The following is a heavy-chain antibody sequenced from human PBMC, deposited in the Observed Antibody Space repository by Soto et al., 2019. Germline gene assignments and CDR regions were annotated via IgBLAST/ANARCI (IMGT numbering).Heavy chain of an antibody. Sequence: QVQLQESGPGLVKPSEPLSLTCSVSGDSVSNYYWSWFRQPAGKGLEWIGRIYPSGSTDYSPSLKSRVTMSIDTSKNQFSLNLSSVTAADTAVYYCAANYYDSSGYSDYWGQGNLVTVSS. CDR3: AANYYDSSGYSDY. D-gene: IGHD3-22*01. CDR1: GDSVSNYY. J-gene: IGHJ4*02. V-gene: IGHV4-4*07. CDR2: IYPSGST.